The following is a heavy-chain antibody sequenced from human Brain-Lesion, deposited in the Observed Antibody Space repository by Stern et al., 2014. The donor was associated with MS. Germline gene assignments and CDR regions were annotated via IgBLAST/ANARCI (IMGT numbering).Heavy chain of an antibody. CDR1: GFTFGDYA. D-gene: IGHD1-14*01. V-gene: IGHV3-9*01. CDR3: ARDITGSSAYFAY. CDR2: ISWNSGTI. Sequence: QLVESGGDLVQPGRSLRLSCAAFGFTFGDYAMHWVRPAPGKGLEWVAGISWNSGTIGYADSVKGRFTTSRDNAYSSLYLQMNSLRPEDTALYYCARDITGSSAYFAYWGQGTLVTVSS. J-gene: IGHJ4*02.